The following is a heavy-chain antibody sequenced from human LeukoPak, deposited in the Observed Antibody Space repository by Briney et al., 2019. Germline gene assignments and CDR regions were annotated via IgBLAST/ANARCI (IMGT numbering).Heavy chain of an antibody. CDR3: AKSAYSWFYFDY. CDR1: GFTFSSYG. D-gene: IGHD4-11*01. CDR2: ISYDGSNK. Sequence: PGGSLRLSCAASGFTFSSYGVHWVRQAPGKGLEWVAVISYDGSNKKYADSVTGRFTISRDNSKNTVYLQMNSLRAEDTAVYYCAKSAYSWFYFDYWGQGTLVTVTS. J-gene: IGHJ4*02. V-gene: IGHV3-30*18.